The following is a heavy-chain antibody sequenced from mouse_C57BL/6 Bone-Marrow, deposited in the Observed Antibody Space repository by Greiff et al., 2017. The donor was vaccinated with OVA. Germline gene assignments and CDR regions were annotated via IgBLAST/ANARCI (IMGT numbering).Heavy chain of an antibody. J-gene: IGHJ1*03. CDR2: ISSGGDYI. Sequence: VKLMESGEGLVKPGGSLKLSCAASGFTFSSYAMSWVRQTPEKRLEWVAYISSGGDYIYYADTVKGRFTISRDNARNTLYLQMSSLKSEDTAMYYCTRDTPSYYSSSGYFDVWGTGTTVTVSS. D-gene: IGHD2-12*01. CDR3: TRDTPSYYSSSGYFDV. V-gene: IGHV5-9-1*02. CDR1: GFTFSSYA.